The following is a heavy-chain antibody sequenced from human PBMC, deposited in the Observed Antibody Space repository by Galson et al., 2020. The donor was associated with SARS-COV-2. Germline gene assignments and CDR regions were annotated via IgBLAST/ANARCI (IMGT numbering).Heavy chain of an antibody. D-gene: IGHD3-10*01. CDR2: IYSGGST. CDR1: GFTVSSNY. J-gene: IGHJ4*02. Sequence: GESLKISCAASGFTVSSNYMSWVRQAPGKGLEWVSVIYSGGSTYYADSVKGRFTISRDNSKNTLYLQMNSLRAEDTAVYYCARDFYGSGSYYHDYWGQGTLVTVSS. V-gene: IGHV3-66*01. CDR3: ARDFYGSGSYYHDY.